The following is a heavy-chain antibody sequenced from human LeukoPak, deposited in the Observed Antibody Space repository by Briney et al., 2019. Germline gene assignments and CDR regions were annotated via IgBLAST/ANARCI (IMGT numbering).Heavy chain of an antibody. CDR1: GFTVSSNY. V-gene: IGHV3-53*01. CDR3: ARIALEEWELLHYYYMDV. D-gene: IGHD1-26*01. Sequence: GGSLRLSCAASGFTVSSNYMSWVRQAPGKGLEWVSVIYSGGSTYYADSVKGRFTISRDNSKNTLYLQMNSLRAEDTAVYYCARIALEEWELLHYYYMDVWGKGTTVTVSS. J-gene: IGHJ6*03. CDR2: IYSGGST.